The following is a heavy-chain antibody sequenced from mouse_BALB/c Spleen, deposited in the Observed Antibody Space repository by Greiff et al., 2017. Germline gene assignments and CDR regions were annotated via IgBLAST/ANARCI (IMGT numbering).Heavy chain of an antibody. D-gene: IGHD1-2*01. CDR3: ARGGYGSPGYAMDY. CDR2: IWGDGST. Sequence: VQVVESGPGLVAPSQSLSITCTVSGFSLTGYGVNWVRQPPGKGLEWLGMIWGDGSTDYNSALKSRLSISKDNSKSQVFLKMNSLQTDDTARYYCARGGYGSPGYAMDYWGQGTSVTVSS. J-gene: IGHJ4*01. CDR1: GFSLTGYG. V-gene: IGHV2-6-7*01.